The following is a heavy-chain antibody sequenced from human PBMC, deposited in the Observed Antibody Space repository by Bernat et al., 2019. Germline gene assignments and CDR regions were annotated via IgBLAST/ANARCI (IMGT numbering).Heavy chain of an antibody. CDR3: ARGPLIMITFGGVIVDAFDI. CDR2: INHSGST. Sequence: QVQLQQWGAGLLKPSETLSLTCAVYDGSFSGYYWSWIRQPPGKGLEWIGEINHSGSTNYNPSLKGRVTISLDTSKTQFSLKLSSVTAADTAVYYCARGPLIMITFGGVIVDAFDIWGQGTMVTVSS. D-gene: IGHD3-16*02. V-gene: IGHV4-34*02. J-gene: IGHJ3*02. CDR1: DGSFSGYY.